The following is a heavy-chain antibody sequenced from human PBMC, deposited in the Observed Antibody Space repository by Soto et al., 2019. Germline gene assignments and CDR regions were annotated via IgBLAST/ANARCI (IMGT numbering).Heavy chain of an antibody. J-gene: IGHJ3*02. V-gene: IGHV3-33*01. CDR1: GFIFSSYG. D-gene: IGHD6-13*01. CDR3: ARDIGDQTSRWTDAFAI. CDR2: IWYDGTNK. Sequence: GGPLRLSCAASGFIFSSYGMHWVRQAPGKGLEWVAVIWYDGTNKYYVDSVKGRFTISEDNSKNTLYLQMNSLRAEDTAIYYCARDIGDQTSRWTDAFAIWGQGTMVTVSS.